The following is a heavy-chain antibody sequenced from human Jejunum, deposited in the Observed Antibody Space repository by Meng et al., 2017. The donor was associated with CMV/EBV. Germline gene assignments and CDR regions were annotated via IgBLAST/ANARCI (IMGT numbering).Heavy chain of an antibody. Sequence: RLSCVASGITFSSYWMHWVRQDPGKGLVWVGCISNDGSFSRCADSVKGRFTVSRDNAKNTVYLHMNSLRADDTAVYYCARDLQLSTWGQGTLVTVSS. J-gene: IGHJ5*02. V-gene: IGHV3-74*01. D-gene: IGHD5-18*01. CDR1: GITFSSYW. CDR2: ISNDGSFS. CDR3: ARDLQLST.